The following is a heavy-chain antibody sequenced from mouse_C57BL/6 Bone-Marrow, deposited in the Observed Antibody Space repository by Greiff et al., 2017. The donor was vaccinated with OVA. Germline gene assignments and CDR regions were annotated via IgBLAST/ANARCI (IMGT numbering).Heavy chain of an antibody. CDR2: IDPSDSET. D-gene: IGHD4-1*01. J-gene: IGHJ4*01. V-gene: IGHV1-52*01. Sequence: QVQLQQPGAELVRPGSSVKLSCKASGYTFTSYWMHWVKQRPIQGLEWIGNIDPSDSETHYNQKFKDKATLTVDKSSSTAYMQLSSLTSEDSAVYYCARNWGYYYAMDYWGQGTSVTVSS. CDR3: ARNWGYYYAMDY. CDR1: GYTFTSYW.